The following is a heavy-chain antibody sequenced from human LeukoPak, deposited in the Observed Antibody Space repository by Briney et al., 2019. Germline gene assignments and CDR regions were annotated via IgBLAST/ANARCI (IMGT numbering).Heavy chain of an antibody. D-gene: IGHD3-10*01. J-gene: IGHJ3*02. CDR3: ARAIWFGELLGAFDI. CDR1: GYTFTSYY. Sequence: GASVKVSCKASGYTFTSYYMHWVRQAPGQGLEWMGIINPSGGSTSYAQKFQGRVTMTRDMSTSTVYMELSSLRSEDTAVYYCARAIWFGELLGAFDIWGQGTMVTVSS. CDR2: INPSGGST. V-gene: IGHV1-46*01.